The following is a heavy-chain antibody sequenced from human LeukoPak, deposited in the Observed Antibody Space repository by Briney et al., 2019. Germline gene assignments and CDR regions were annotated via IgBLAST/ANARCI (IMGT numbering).Heavy chain of an antibody. CDR2: IRYDGSNK. J-gene: IGHJ4*02. D-gene: IGHD1-26*01. V-gene: IGHV3-30*02. Sequence: GGSLRLSCAASGFPFSSYGMHWVRQAPGKGLEGVAFIRYDGSNKYYADSVKGRFTISRDNSKNTLYPQMNSLRAEDTAVYYCAKVFSKWDRHDYWGQGTLVTVSS. CDR1: GFPFSSYG. CDR3: AKVFSKWDRHDY.